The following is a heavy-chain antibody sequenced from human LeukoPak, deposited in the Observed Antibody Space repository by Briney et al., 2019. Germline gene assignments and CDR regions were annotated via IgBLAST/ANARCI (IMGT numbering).Heavy chain of an antibody. D-gene: IGHD1-26*01. J-gene: IGHJ3*02. V-gene: IGHV1-18*01. Sequence: WASVKVSCKASGYTFTSYGISWVRQAPGQGLEWMGWISVYNGNTNYAQKLQGRVTMTTNTSTSTAYMDLRSLRSDDTAVYYCARNRWEPYHNDAFDIWGRGTMVTVSS. CDR2: ISVYNGNT. CDR1: GYTFTSYG. CDR3: ARNRWEPYHNDAFDI.